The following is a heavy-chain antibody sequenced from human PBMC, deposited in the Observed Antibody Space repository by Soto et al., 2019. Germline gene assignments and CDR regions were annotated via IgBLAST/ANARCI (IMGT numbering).Heavy chain of an antibody. D-gene: IGHD3-22*01. J-gene: IGHJ4*02. V-gene: IGHV3-30*02. Sequence: GGSLRLSCAASGFPFSSYGMHWVRQAPGKGLEWVALIWYDGTNKYYTDSVKGRFTISRDNSKNTLYLEMDSLRSEDTAVYYCARDKDYDSSGYYGYWGQGTLVTVSS. CDR3: ARDKDYDSSGYYGY. CDR2: IWYDGTNK. CDR1: GFPFSSYG.